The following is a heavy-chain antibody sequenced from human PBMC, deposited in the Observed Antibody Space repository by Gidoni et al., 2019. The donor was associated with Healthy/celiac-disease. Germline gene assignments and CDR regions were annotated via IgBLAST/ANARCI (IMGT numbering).Heavy chain of an antibody. V-gene: IGHV3-23*01. CDR1: GFTLSHYA. Sequence: EVQLLESGGGLVQPGGSLTLSCAASGFTLSHYARSGVRQAPGKGLGWVSDISVSGGSTYYADSVKGRFTISRDNSKNTLYLQMNSLRAEDTAVYYCANPQPDSSSTTRGDYWGQGTLVTVSS. CDR2: ISVSGGST. CDR3: ANPQPDSSSTTRGDY. D-gene: IGHD6-13*01. J-gene: IGHJ4*02.